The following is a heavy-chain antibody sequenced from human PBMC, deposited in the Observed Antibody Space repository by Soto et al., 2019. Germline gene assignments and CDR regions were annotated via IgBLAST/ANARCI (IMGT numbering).Heavy chain of an antibody. CDR2: IHYSGST. CDR1: GGSISSYY. CDR3: TRGGDPYKTGH. V-gene: IGHV4-59*01. Sequence: SETLCLTCTVSGGSISSYYWSWIRQPPGKGLEWIGFIHYSGSTNYNPSLKGRVTMSVDTSKNQFSLKLTSVNTADTAIYYCTRGGDPYKTGHWGQGTLVTVS. D-gene: IGHD2-21*01. J-gene: IGHJ4*02.